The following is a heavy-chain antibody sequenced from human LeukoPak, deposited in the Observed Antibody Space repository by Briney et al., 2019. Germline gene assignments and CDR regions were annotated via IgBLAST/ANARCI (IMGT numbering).Heavy chain of an antibody. Sequence: SETLSLTCTVSGGSISSGGYYWSWIRQHPGKGLEWIGYIYYSGSTYYNPSLKSRVTISVDTSRNQFSLKLSSVTAADTAVYYCARGLWSRSGYYFDYWGQGTLVTVSS. D-gene: IGHD3-22*01. J-gene: IGHJ4*02. CDR2: IYYSGST. CDR1: GGSISSGGYY. CDR3: ARGLWSRSGYYFDY. V-gene: IGHV4-31*03.